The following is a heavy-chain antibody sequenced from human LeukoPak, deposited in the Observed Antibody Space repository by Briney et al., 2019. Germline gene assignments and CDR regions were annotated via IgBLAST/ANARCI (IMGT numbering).Heavy chain of an antibody. Sequence: QHGESLKISCAASGFTFSRFAVSWVRQAPGKGLEWVSTISGDGYSTYYTDSVKGRFTLSGDSSKNTLFLQMNSLRADDTAVYYCAKAPFSSNWNLYFDNWGQGTLVTVSS. CDR3: AKAPFSSNWNLYFDN. J-gene: IGHJ4*02. D-gene: IGHD6-13*01. V-gene: IGHV3-23*01. CDR1: GFTFSRFA. CDR2: ISGDGYST.